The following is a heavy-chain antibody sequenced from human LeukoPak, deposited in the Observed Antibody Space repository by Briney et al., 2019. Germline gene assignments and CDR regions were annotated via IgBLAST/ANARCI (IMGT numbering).Heavy chain of an antibody. J-gene: IGHJ4*02. CDR3: ARLTTRPGGIRPLIMDF. CDR2: IYYSGST. D-gene: IGHD3-10*01. V-gene: IGHV4-59*01. CDR1: NGSICSDF. Sequence: SETLSLTCTVSNGSICSDFWTWIRQPPGKGLGWIGYIYYSGSTRYNPSLESRATISLDTSRNQFSLKLTSMTAADTAVYYCARLTTRPGGIRPLIMDFWGQGTLVTVSS.